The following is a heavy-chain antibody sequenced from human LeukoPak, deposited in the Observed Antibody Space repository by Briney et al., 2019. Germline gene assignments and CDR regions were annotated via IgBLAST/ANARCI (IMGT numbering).Heavy chain of an antibody. J-gene: IGHJ6*03. CDR2: INHSGST. V-gene: IGHV4-34*01. CDR3: ARGHSSGWSYYYYYYYMDV. CDR1: GGSFSGYY. D-gene: IGHD6-19*01. Sequence: SETLSLTCAVYGGSFSGYYWSWIRQPPGKGLEWIGEINHSGSTNYNPSLKSRVTISVDTSKNQFSLKLSSVTAADTAVYYCARGHSSGWSYYYYYYYMDVWGKGTTVTVSS.